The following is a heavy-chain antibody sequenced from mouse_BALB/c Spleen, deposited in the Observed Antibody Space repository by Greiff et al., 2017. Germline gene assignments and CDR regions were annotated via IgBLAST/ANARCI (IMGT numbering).Heavy chain of an antibody. Sequence: EVMLVESGPGLVKPSQSLSLTCTVTGYSITSDYAWNWIRQFPGNKLEWMGYISYSGSTSYNPSLKSRISITRDTSKNQFFLQLNSVTTEDTATYYCARGIYYYGRGYAMDYWGQGTSVTVSS. CDR2: ISYSGST. V-gene: IGHV3-2*02. CDR3: ARGIYYYGRGYAMDY. J-gene: IGHJ4*01. D-gene: IGHD1-1*01. CDR1: GYSITSDYA.